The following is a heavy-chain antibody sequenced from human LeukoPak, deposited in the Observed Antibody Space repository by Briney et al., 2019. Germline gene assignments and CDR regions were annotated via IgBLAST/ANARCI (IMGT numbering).Heavy chain of an antibody. D-gene: IGHD2-15*01. Sequence: GASVKVSCKVSGYTLTELSMHWVRQAPGKGLEWMGGFDPEDGETIYAQKFQGRVTMTEDTSTDTAYMELSSLRSEDTAVYYCAKGATVVYFCYYMDVWGKGTTVTVSS. J-gene: IGHJ6*03. CDR1: GYTLTELS. CDR2: FDPEDGET. V-gene: IGHV1-24*01. CDR3: AKGATVVYFCYYMDV.